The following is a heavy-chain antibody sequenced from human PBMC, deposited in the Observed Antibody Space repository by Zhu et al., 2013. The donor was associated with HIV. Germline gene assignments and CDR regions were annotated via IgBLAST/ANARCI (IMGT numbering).Heavy chain of an antibody. V-gene: IGHV1-2*02. D-gene: IGHD2-21*01. CDR3: ARADRVVVDY. J-gene: IGHJ4*02. Sequence: QVHLVQSGAEVKKPGASVKVSCKASEYTFTGYYIHWVRQAPGQGLEWMGWINSNSGGTNYAQRFQGRVTMTRDTSISTAYMELSRLRSDDTAVYYCARADRVVVDYWGQGTLVTVSS. CDR1: EYTFTGYY. CDR2: INSNSGGT.